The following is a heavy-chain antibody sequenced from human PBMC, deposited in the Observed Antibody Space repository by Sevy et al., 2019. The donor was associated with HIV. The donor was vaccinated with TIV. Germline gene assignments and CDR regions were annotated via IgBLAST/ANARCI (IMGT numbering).Heavy chain of an antibody. V-gene: IGHV3-30-3*01. CDR3: AKAPGELFY. CDR1: GFTFSNYD. Sequence: GGSLRLSCAASGFTFSNYDMHWVRQAPGKGLEWVAVISHDGNYKNYADSVKVRFTISRDDFKNTLYLQMSSLRPEDTAVYYCAKAPGELFYWGQGTLVTVSS. J-gene: IGHJ4*02. CDR2: ISHDGNYK. D-gene: IGHD1-26*01.